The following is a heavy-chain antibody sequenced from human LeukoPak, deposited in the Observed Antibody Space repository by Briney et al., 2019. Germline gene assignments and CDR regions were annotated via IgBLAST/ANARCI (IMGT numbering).Heavy chain of an antibody. D-gene: IGHD3-16*02. CDR3: ARVRKGGSVWGSYRSSFYTDY. J-gene: IGHJ4*02. CDR1: GGSFSGYY. Sequence: SETLSLTCAVYGGSFSGYYWSWIRQPPGKGLEWIGEINHSGSTNYNPSLKSRVTISVDTSKNQFSLKLSSVTAADTAVYYCARVRKGGSVWGSYRSSFYTDYWGQGTLVTVSS. V-gene: IGHV4-34*01. CDR2: INHSGST.